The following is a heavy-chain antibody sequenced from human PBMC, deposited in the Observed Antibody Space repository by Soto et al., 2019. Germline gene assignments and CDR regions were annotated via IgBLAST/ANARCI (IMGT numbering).Heavy chain of an antibody. CDR2: ISSSSSTI. CDR1: GFTFSSYS. Sequence: EVQLVESGGVLVQPGGSLRLSCAASGFTFSSYSMNWVRQAPGKGLQWVSYISSSSSTIYYADSVKGRFTISRDNAKNSLYLQMNSLRDEDTAVYYCASRGADYYDVNGYLLDYWGQGTLVTVSS. V-gene: IGHV3-48*02. CDR3: ASRGADYYDVNGYLLDY. J-gene: IGHJ4*02. D-gene: IGHD3-22*01.